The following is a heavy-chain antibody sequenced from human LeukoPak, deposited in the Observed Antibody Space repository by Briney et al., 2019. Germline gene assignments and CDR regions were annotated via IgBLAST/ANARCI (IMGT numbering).Heavy chain of an antibody. CDR1: GFTFSSYA. Sequence: GGSLRLSCAASGFTFSSYAMSWVRQAPGKGLEWVSAISGGGGSTYYADSVKGRFTISRDNSKNTLYLQMNSLRAEDTAVYYCAKDRRAWIQLWTFDYWGQGTLVTVSS. D-gene: IGHD5-18*01. V-gene: IGHV3-23*01. CDR2: ISGGGGST. CDR3: AKDRRAWIQLWTFDY. J-gene: IGHJ4*02.